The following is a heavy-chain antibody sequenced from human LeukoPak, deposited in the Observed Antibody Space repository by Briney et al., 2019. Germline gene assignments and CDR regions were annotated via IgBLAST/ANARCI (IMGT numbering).Heavy chain of an antibody. D-gene: IGHD3-22*01. Sequence: PSETLSLTCTVSGGSISSYYWSWIRQPPGKGLEWIGYIYYSGSTNYNPSLKSRVTISVDRSKNQFSLKLSSVTAADTAVYYCARHRRAYDSSGYYLDYWGQGTLVTVSS. CDR3: ARHRRAYDSSGYYLDY. J-gene: IGHJ4*02. V-gene: IGHV4-59*08. CDR1: GGSISSYY. CDR2: IYYSGST.